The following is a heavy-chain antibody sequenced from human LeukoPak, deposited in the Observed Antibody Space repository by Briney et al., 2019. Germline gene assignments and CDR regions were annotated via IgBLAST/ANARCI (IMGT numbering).Heavy chain of an antibody. D-gene: IGHD6-13*01. CDR2: IRYDGSNK. CDR1: GFTFSSYG. V-gene: IGHV3-30*02. Sequence: GGSLRLSCAASGFTFSSYGMHWVRQAPGKGLEWVAFIRYDGSNKYYADSVKGRFTISRDNSKNTLYLQMNSLRAEDTAVYYCAKVLGIASEYFQHWGQGTLVTVSS. J-gene: IGHJ1*01. CDR3: AKVLGIASEYFQH.